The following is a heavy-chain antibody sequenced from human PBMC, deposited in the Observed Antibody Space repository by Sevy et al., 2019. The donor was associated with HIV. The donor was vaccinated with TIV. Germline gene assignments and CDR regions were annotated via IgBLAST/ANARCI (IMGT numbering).Heavy chain of an antibody. V-gene: IGHV3-9*01. D-gene: IGHD6-19*01. CDR1: GFTFDDYG. CDR3: AKDVGQWLGKDGFDV. J-gene: IGHJ3*01. CDR2: ISWNSGSI. Sequence: GGSLRLSCAASGFTFDDYGINWVRQAPGKGLEWVSGISWNSGSIGYADSVKGRFTISRDNAKNSLYLQMNSLRPDDTGLDYCAKDVGQWLGKDGFDVWGRGTKVTVSS.